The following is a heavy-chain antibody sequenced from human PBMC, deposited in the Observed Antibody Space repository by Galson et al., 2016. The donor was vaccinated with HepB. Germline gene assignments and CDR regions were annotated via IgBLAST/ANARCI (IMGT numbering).Heavy chain of an antibody. Sequence: SETLSLTCNVSGGSISRSSQYWGWIRQPPGKRLEWIGSIYYSGSPYYNPSLKSRVTISVGTSKNQFSLKLSSVTAADTAVYYCVRHWWVAGTSNWFDPWGQGTLVTVSS. V-gene: IGHV4-39*01. CDR1: GGSISRSSQY. CDR3: VRHWWVAGTSNWFDP. CDR2: IYYSGSP. J-gene: IGHJ5*02. D-gene: IGHD2-15*01.